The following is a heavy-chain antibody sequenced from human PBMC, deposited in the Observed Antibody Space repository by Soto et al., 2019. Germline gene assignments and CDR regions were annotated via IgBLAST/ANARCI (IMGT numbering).Heavy chain of an antibody. Sequence: SETLSLTCTVSGGSISSSSYYWGWIRQPPGKGLEWIGSIYYSGSTYYNPSLKSRVTISVDTSKNQFSLKLSSVTAADTAVYYCASKYYDFWSGYLPKYYYYYYMDVWGKGTTVTVSS. CDR1: GGSISSSSYY. CDR3: ASKYYDFWSGYLPKYYYYYYMDV. D-gene: IGHD3-3*01. V-gene: IGHV4-39*01. CDR2: IYYSGST. J-gene: IGHJ6*03.